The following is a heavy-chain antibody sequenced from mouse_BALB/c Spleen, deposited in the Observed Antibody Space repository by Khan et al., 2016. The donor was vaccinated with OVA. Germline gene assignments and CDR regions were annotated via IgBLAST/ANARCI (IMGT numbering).Heavy chain of an antibody. J-gene: IGHJ2*01. CDR2: IIPSSGYT. Sequence: QVQLQQSGAELARPGASVKMSCKASGYTFTSYTMHWVKQRPGQGLEWIGYIIPSSGYTKYNQKFKDKATLTADKSSRTSYIQLSSLTSEDSAVFYWARTHERWGQGTTLTVSS. V-gene: IGHV1-4*01. CDR3: ARTHER. CDR1: GYTFTSYT.